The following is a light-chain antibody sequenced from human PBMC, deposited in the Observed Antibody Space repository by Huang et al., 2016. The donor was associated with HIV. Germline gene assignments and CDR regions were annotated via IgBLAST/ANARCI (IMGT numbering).Light chain of an antibody. Sequence: DIVMTQSPESLAVSLGERATINCKSSQTVTYNSNNKNYLAWDHQKPGQPPKLLIYLASTRESGVPDRFNGSGSGTDFTLTISSLQAEDVALYFCQQYYSSPRTFGGGTKMEIK. J-gene: IGKJ4*01. CDR2: LAS. V-gene: IGKV4-1*01. CDR1: QTVTYNSNNKNY. CDR3: QQYYSSPRT.